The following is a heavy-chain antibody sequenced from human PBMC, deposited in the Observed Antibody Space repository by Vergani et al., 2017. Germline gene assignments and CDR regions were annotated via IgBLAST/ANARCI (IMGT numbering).Heavy chain of an antibody. CDR3: ARPTAGVYY. J-gene: IGHJ4*02. V-gene: IGHV1-69*01. Sequence: QVQLVQSGAEVKKPGSSVKVSCKASGGTFSSYAISWVRQAPGQGLEWMGGIIPILGTANYAQKFQGRMTITADESTSTAYMERSSLRSEDTAVYYCARPTAGVYYWGQGTLVTVSS. D-gene: IGHD6-13*01. CDR1: GGTFSSYA. CDR2: IIPILGTA.